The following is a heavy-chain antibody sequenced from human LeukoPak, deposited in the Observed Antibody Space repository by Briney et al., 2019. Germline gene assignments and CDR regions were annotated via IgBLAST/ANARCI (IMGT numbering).Heavy chain of an antibody. V-gene: IGHV3-23*01. CDR3: AKEGGTGTRFDY. Sequence: GGSLRLSCAASGFTFSSSAMSWVRQARGKGLYWVSAISGSGTGTYYADSVKGRFTISRDNSKNTLYLQMNSLRAEDTAVYYCAKEGGTGTRFDYWGQGTLVTVSS. CDR1: GFTFSSSA. CDR2: ISGSGTGT. J-gene: IGHJ4*02. D-gene: IGHD1-7*01.